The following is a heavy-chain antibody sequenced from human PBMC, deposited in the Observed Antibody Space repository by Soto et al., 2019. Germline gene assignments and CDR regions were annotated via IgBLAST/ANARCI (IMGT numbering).Heavy chain of an antibody. CDR2: IIPIFGTA. J-gene: IGHJ4*02. Sequence: QVQLVQSGAEVKKPGSSVKVSCTASGGTFSSYAISWVRQAPGQGLEWMGGIIPIFGTANYAQKFQGRVTITADKSTSTAYMELSSLRSEDTAVYYCSLHCSSTSCLRSFDYWGQGTLVTVSS. CDR1: GGTFSSYA. D-gene: IGHD2-2*01. CDR3: SLHCSSTSCLRSFDY. V-gene: IGHV1-69*06.